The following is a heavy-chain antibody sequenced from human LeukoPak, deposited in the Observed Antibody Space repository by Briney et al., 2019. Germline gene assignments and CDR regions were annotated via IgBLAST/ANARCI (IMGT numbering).Heavy chain of an antibody. D-gene: IGHD3-16*02. CDR1: GFTFSSYG. CDR3: ATESYDYVWGSYRYDY. Sequence: GGSLRLSCAASGFTFSSYGMHWVRQAPGKGLEWVAFIRYDGSNKYYADSMKGRFTISRDNSKNTLYLQMNSLRAEDTAVYYCATESYDYVWGSYRYDYWGQGTLVTVSS. CDR2: IRYDGSNK. J-gene: IGHJ4*02. V-gene: IGHV3-30*02.